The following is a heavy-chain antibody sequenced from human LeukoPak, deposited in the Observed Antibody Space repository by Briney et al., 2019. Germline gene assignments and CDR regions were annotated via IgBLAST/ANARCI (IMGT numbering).Heavy chain of an antibody. D-gene: IGHD4-11*01. Sequence: GASVKVSCEASGGTFSSYTISWVRQAPGQGLEWMGGIIPIFGTANYAQKFQGRVTITTDESTSTAYMELSSLRSEDTAVYYCARGPDYSRLDYRGQGTLVTVSS. CDR3: ARGPDYSRLDY. CDR1: GGTFSSYT. J-gene: IGHJ4*02. CDR2: IIPIFGTA. V-gene: IGHV1-69*05.